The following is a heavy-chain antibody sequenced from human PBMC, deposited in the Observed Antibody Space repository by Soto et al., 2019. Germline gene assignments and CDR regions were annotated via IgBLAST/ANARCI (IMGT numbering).Heavy chain of an antibody. V-gene: IGHV6-1*01. D-gene: IGHD2-2*01. J-gene: IGHJ6*02. CDR3: AREAGVGYCNSTSCYRTKYYYYGMDV. CDR2: TYYRSKWYN. CDR1: GDSVSSNSAA. Sequence: SQTLSLTCAISGDSVSSNSAAWNWIRQSPSRGLEWLGRTYYRSKWYNDYAVSVKSRITINPDTSKNKFSLQLNTVTPEDTAEYYCAREAGVGYCNSTSCYRTKYYYYGMDVWGQGTTVTVSS.